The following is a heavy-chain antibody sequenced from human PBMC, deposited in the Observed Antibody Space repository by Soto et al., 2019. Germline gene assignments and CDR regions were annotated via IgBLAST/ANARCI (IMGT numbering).Heavy chain of an antibody. D-gene: IGHD6-19*01. CDR3: ARFVVAGRGFDY. CDR1: GGSISSYY. J-gene: IGHJ4*02. Sequence: AETLCLTCTVSGGSISSYYWSWIRQPPGKGLEWIGYIYYSGSTNYNPVLKSRVTISVDTSKNQFSLKLSSVTAADTAVYYCARFVVAGRGFDYWGQGTLVTVPS. CDR2: IYYSGST. V-gene: IGHV4-59*01.